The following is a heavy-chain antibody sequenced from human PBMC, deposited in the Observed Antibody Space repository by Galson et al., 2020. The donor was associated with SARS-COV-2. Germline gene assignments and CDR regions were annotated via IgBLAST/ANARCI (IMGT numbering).Heavy chain of an antibody. CDR1: GFTFGEHA. CDR3: TSCNGGSCSSTAYYFHMDV. D-gene: IGHD2-15*01. J-gene: IGHJ6*03. CDR2: IRRKAYGGTT. V-gene: IGHV3-49*03. Sequence: GGSLRLSCATSGFTFGEHAMSWFRQAPGKGLERVGFIRRKAYGGTTDSAASVRGRFTISRDDSNGVAYLHMNSLKIEDTAVYYCTSCNGGSCSSTAYYFHMDVWGKGTTVTVSS.